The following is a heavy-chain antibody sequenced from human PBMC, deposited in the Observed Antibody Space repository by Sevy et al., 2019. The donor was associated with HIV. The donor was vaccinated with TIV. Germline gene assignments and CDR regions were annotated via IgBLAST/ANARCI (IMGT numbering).Heavy chain of an antibody. CDR1: GFTFSSYG. CDR3: AKDGRLPPPGYSGYYYGMDV. V-gene: IGHV3-30*18. D-gene: IGHD5-12*01. CDR2: ISYDGSNK. J-gene: IGHJ6*02. Sequence: GGSPRLSCAASGFTFSSYGMHWVRQAPGKGLEWVAVISYDGSNKYYADSVKGRFTISRDNSKNTLYLQMNSLRAEDTAVYYCAKDGRLPPPGYSGYYYGMDVWGQGTTVTVSS.